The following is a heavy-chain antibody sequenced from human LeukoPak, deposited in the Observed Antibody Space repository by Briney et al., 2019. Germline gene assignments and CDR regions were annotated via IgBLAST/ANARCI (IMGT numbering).Heavy chain of an antibody. CDR1: GFTFSHYW. J-gene: IGHJ4*02. V-gene: IGHV3-7*01. CDR3: MGGAGWLVDY. CDR2: IKQDGSEK. Sequence: GGSLRLSCAASGFTFSHYWMNWVRQAPGKGLEWVAIIKQDGSEKLYVDSVEGRFTISRDNAKNSLYLQMNSLRVEDTAVYYRMGGAGWLVDYWGQGALVTVSS. D-gene: IGHD2-15*01.